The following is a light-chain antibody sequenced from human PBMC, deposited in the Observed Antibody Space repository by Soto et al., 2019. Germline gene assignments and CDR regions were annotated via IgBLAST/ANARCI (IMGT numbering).Light chain of an antibody. V-gene: IGKV3-20*01. CDR2: GAS. CDR3: HQYGTSVGT. CDR1: ETVATN. J-gene: IGKJ1*01. Sequence: VMTQSPATLSVSPGERATLSCWASETVATNLAWYQQKPGQAPRLLISGASSRATGIPDRFSGSGSGTDFTLTISRLEPEDFAVYYCHQYGTSVGTFGQGTKVDIK.